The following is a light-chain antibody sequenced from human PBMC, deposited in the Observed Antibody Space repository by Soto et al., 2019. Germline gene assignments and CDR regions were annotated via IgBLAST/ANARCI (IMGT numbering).Light chain of an antibody. CDR3: QQRSNWLT. CDR1: QSISDT. CDR2: GAS. J-gene: IGKJ4*01. Sequence: DIVMTQSPDYLAVSLGERATIHCRASQSISDTLAWYQQKPGQAPRLLIYGASTRATGIPARFSGSGSGTDFTLTISSLEPEDFAVYYCQQRSNWLTFGGGTKVDIK. V-gene: IGKV3-11*01.